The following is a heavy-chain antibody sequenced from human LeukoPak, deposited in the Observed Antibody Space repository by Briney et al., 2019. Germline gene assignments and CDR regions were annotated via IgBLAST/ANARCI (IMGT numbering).Heavy chain of an antibody. D-gene: IGHD1-26*01. J-gene: IGHJ3*02. Sequence: SETLSLTCAVYGGSFSGYYWSWIRQPPGKGLEWIGEINHSGSTNYNPSLKSRVTISVDTSKNQFSLKLTSVTAADTAVYFCARDDLRENAFDIWGQGTMVTVS. V-gene: IGHV4-34*01. CDR2: INHSGST. CDR3: ARDDLRENAFDI. CDR1: GGSFSGYY.